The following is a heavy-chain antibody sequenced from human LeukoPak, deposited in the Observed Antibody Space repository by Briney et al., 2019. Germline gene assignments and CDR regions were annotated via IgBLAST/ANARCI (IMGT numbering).Heavy chain of an antibody. CDR1: GGSISSYY. D-gene: IGHD5-18*01. V-gene: IGHV4-59*08. J-gene: IGHJ4*02. CDR3: ARSSLRIQIDY. Sequence: SETLSLTCTVSGGSISSYYWSWIRQPPGKGLEWIGYIYYSGSTDYNPSLKSRVTISVDTSKNQFSLKLSSVTAADTAVYYCARSSLRIQIDYWGQGTLVTVSS. CDR2: IYYSGST.